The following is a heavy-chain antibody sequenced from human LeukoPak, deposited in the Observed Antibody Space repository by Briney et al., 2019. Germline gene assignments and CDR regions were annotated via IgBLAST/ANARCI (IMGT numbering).Heavy chain of an antibody. CDR1: GGSMSSYY. J-gene: IGHJ4*02. CDR3: ARLAGTGAAAGAFDY. V-gene: IGHV4-59*08. Sequence: SETLSLTCAVSGGSMSSYYWGWIRQPPGKGLEWIGYIYYSGSTNYNPSLKSRVTISVDTSKNQFSLKLSSVTAADTAVYYCARLAGTGAAAGAFDYWGQGTLVTVSS. CDR2: IYYSGST. D-gene: IGHD3/OR15-3a*01.